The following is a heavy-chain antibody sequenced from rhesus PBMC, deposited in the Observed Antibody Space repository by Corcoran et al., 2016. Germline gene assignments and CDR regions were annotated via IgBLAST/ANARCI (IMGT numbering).Heavy chain of an antibody. Sequence: QVQLQESGPGLVKPSETLSLTCAVSGCSISSSYYYWSWIRHAPGKGLEWIGYISYSGSASYNPSRKSRVSISRDTSKNQFSLRLSAVTAADTAVYYCARGGWSDTSRYFDYWGQGVLVTVSS. CDR1: GCSISSSYYY. CDR2: ISYSGSA. J-gene: IGHJ4*01. D-gene: IGHD3-22*01. CDR3: ARGGWSDTSRYFDY. V-gene: IGHV4-122*02.